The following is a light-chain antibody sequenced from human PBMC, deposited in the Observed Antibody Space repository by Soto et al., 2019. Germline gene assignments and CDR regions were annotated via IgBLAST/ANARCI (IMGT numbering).Light chain of an antibody. CDR2: DAS. Sequence: EVVLTQSPGTLSLSPGEGATLSCRASQIVTGNFLAWYQQKPGQAPRLLMYDASTRATGIPDRFSGSGSGTDFTLIISRLEPEDFATYYCQHYNSYSEAFGQGTKVELK. J-gene: IGKJ1*01. CDR3: QHYNSYSEA. V-gene: IGKV3-20*01. CDR1: QIVTGNF.